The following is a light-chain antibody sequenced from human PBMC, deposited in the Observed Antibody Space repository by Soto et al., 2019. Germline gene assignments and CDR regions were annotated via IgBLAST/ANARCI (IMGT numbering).Light chain of an antibody. J-gene: IGLJ1*01. CDR2: EVT. Sequence: QSVLTQPASVSGSPGQSITISCTGTRSDVGSYNLVSWYQQHPGKAHKLMIYEVTERPSGVSNRFSGSKSGDTASLTISGLQAEDEADYYCCSYAGTTTYIFGTGTKVT. V-gene: IGLV2-23*02. CDR3: CSYAGTTTYI. CDR1: RSDVGSYNL.